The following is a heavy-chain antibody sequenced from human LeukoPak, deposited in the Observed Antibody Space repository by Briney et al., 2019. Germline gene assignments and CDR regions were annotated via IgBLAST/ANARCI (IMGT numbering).Heavy chain of an antibody. V-gene: IGHV3-21*01. CDR1: GITFSGYS. Sequence: PGGSLRLSCAASGITFSGYSMNWVRQAPGKGLKWVSSISGSGESIYYADSVKGRFTISRDNARNSLYLQMDSLRAEDTAVYYCARANPPAISFFDYWGQGTLVTVSS. CDR3: ARANPPAISFFDY. J-gene: IGHJ4*02. D-gene: IGHD3-9*01. CDR2: ISGSGESI.